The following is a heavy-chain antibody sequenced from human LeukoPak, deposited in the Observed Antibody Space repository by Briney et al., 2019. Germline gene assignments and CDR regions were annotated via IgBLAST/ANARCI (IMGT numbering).Heavy chain of an antibody. CDR1: GFAFKSYS. CDR2: ISGMSLSI. D-gene: IGHD5-12*01. V-gene: IGHV3-23*01. Sequence: GGSLRLSCAASGFAFKSYSMNWVRQAPGRRLEWVSFISGMSLSIHYADSVKGRFTISRDYSKNTLYPQMNSLRAEDTAVYYCAKTYDSGSYDFDYWGQGTLVTVSS. J-gene: IGHJ4*02. CDR3: AKTYDSGSYDFDY.